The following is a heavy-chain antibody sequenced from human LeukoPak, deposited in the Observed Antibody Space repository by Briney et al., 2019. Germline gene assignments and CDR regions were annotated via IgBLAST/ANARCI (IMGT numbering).Heavy chain of an antibody. Sequence: SETLSLTCTVSGDSISTYYWSWIRQPPGKGLEWIGYIHHSGKTNSNPSLKSRVTISADTPNNQSSLRLSSVTAEDTAIYYCARDNSVGDNAWWFDPWGQGTLVTVSS. D-gene: IGHD1-26*01. CDR2: IHHSGKT. CDR1: GDSISTYY. V-gene: IGHV4-59*01. J-gene: IGHJ5*02. CDR3: ARDNSVGDNAWWFDP.